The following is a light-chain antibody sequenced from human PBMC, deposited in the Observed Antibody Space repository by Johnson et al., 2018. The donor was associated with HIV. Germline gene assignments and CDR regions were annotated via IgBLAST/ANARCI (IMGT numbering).Light chain of an antibody. J-gene: IGLJ1*01. Sequence: QSVLTQPPSVSAAPGQKVTISCSGSTSNIRNNYVSWYQQLPGTAPKLLIYRNNQRPSGVPDRFSGSKSGTSASLAISGLQAEDEADYYCATWDDTLNGRYVFGTGTKVTVL. CDR1: TSNIRNNY. CDR3: ATWDDTLNGRYV. V-gene: IGLV1-47*01. CDR2: RNN.